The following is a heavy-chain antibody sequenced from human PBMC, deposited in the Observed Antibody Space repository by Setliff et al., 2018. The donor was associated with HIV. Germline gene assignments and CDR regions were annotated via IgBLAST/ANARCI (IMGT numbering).Heavy chain of an antibody. D-gene: IGHD3-22*01. V-gene: IGHV3-74*01. Sequence: GGSLRLSCAASGFTFSSYSMNWVRQAPGKGLVWVSRINTDGSTTSYADSVKGRFTISRDNAKNTLYLQMNSLRAEDTAVYYCARAEFYYDLPHYYYFMDVWGKGTTVTVSS. CDR1: GFTFSSYS. J-gene: IGHJ6*03. CDR2: INTDGSTT. CDR3: ARAEFYYDLPHYYYFMDV.